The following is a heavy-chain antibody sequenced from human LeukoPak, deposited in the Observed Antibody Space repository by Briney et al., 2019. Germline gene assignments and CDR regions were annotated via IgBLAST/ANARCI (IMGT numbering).Heavy chain of an antibody. V-gene: IGHV1-69*01. CDR3: ARKTYYYDSSGYYPLDY. D-gene: IGHD3-22*01. J-gene: IGHJ4*02. Sequence: SVKVSCKASGGTFISYAISWVRQAPGQGLEWMGGIIPIFGTANYAQKFQGRVTITADESTSTAYMELSSLRSEDTAVYYCARKTYYYDSSGYYPLDYWGQGTLVTVSS. CDR1: GGTFISYA. CDR2: IIPIFGTA.